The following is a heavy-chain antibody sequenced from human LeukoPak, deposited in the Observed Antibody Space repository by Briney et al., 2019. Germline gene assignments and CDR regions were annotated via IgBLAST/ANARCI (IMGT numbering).Heavy chain of an antibody. CDR3: ARGELGPRLSL. CDR2: MYLSGTT. V-gene: IGHV4-4*02. D-gene: IGHD1-26*01. Sequence: PSETLSLTCTVSGDSINSLDLWSWVRQPPGKGLEWIGEMYLSGTTHSNPSVKSRVTISIDKSKNQFFLNLSSVTAADTAVYYCARGELGPRLSLWGQGTLVTVSS. J-gene: IGHJ4*02. CDR1: GDSINSLDL.